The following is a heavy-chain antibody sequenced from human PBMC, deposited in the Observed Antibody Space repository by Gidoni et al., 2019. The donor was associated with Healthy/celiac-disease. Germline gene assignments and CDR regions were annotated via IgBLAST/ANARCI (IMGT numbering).Heavy chain of an antibody. J-gene: IGHJ4*02. CDR2: IYTSGST. V-gene: IGHV4-61*02. Sequence: QVQLQESGPGLVKPSQTLSLTCTVSGGSISSGSYYWSWIRPPAGKGLEWIGRIYTSGSTNYNPSLKSRVTISVDTSKNQFSLKLSSVTAADTAVYYCARETYYYDSSGSFIFDYWGQGTLVTVSS. CDR3: ARETYYYDSSGSFIFDY. CDR1: GGSISSGSYY. D-gene: IGHD3-22*01.